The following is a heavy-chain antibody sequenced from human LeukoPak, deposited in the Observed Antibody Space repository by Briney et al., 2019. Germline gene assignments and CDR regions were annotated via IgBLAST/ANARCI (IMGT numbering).Heavy chain of an antibody. D-gene: IGHD2-2*01. V-gene: IGHV1-2*02. CDR3: ARRIVVVPAATYYYYYGMDV. CDR2: INPNSGGT. J-gene: IGHJ6*02. CDR1: GYTFTGYY. Sequence: GASVKVSCKASGYTFTGYYMHWVRQAPGQGLEWMGWINPNSGGTNYAQKFQGRVTMTRDTSISTAYMELSRLRSDDTAVYYCARRIVVVPAATYYYYYGMDVWGQGTTVTVSS.